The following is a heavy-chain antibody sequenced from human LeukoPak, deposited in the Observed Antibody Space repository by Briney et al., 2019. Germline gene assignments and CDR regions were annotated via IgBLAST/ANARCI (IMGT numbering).Heavy chain of an antibody. CDR1: GFTFSSYA. CDR3: AKDSVLWFGELFDY. CDR2: ISGSGGNT. J-gene: IGHJ4*02. V-gene: IGHV3-23*01. Sequence: GGSLRLSCAASGFTFSSYAMSWVRQAPGKGLEWVSAISGSGGNTYYADSVKGRFTISRDNSKNTLYLQMNSLRAEDTAVYYCAKDSVLWFGELFDYWGQGTLVTVSS. D-gene: IGHD3-10*01.